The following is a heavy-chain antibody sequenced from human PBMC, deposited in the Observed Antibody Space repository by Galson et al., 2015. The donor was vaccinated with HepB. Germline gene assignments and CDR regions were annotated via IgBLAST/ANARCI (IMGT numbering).Heavy chain of an antibody. J-gene: IGHJ4*02. CDR3: ARGRGPLASWLYSDYDY. CDR2: MNPNSGNT. Sequence: SVKVSCKASGYTFTSYDINWVRQATGQGLEWMGWMNPNSGNTGYAQKFQGRVTMTRNTSISTAYMELSSLRSEDTAVYYCARGRGPLASWLYSDYDYWGQGTLVTVSS. V-gene: IGHV1-8*01. CDR1: GYTFTSYD. D-gene: IGHD4-11*01.